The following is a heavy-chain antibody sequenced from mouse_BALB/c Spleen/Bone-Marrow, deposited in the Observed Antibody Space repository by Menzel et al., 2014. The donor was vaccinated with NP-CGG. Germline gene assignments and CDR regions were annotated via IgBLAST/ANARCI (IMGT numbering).Heavy chain of an antibody. Sequence: QVQLKQSGAELARPGASVKMSCKASGYTFTSYTMHWVKQRPGQGLEWIGYINPSSGYTNYNQKFKDKATLTADKSSSTTYMQLSSLAAEDSAVYYRAKRYDGSTFDYWGQGTTLTVSA. J-gene: IGHJ2*01. CDR1: GYTFTSYT. CDR2: INPSSGYT. CDR3: AKRYDGSTFDY. V-gene: IGHV1-4*01. D-gene: IGHD1-1*01.